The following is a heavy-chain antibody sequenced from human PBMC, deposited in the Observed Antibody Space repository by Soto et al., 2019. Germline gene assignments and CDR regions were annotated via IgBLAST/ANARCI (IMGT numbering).Heavy chain of an antibody. Sequence: ASVKVSCRVSGYTFTTYGFSWVRQAPGQGLEWMGWISAYNGNTNYAQKLQGRVTMTTDTSTSTAYMELRSLRSDHTPVYYCARKMRSRSWHDYRGLVTLVAFSS. D-gene: IGHD2-15*01. CDR3: ARKMRSRSWHDY. CDR2: ISAYNGNT. CDR1: GYTFTTYG. V-gene: IGHV1-18*01. J-gene: IGHJ4*02.